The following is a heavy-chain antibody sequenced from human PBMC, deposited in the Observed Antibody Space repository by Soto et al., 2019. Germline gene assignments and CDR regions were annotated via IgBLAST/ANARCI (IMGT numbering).Heavy chain of an antibody. J-gene: IGHJ4*02. D-gene: IGHD6-6*01. CDR1: GCTFIGNY. CDR3: ARGGVPRLRSHDY. CDR2: INPTSGGT. Sequence: GALKNSCSASGCTFIGNYMLWVGQAPRQGLEWIGWINPTSGGTHYAQNFQGRVTMTRDTSISTAYMELSRLTSDDTAVYFCARGGVPRLRSHDYWGQGTLVTVSS. V-gene: IGHV1-2*02.